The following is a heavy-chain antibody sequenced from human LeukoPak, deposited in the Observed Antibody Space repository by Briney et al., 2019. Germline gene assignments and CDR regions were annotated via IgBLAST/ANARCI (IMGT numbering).Heavy chain of an antibody. CDR1: GASIRSGDYH. CDR2: IYDSGST. CDR3: ARDCSGGSCYGAFDI. Sequence: PSETLSLTCTVSGASIRSGDYHWSWIRQPPGKGLEWIGYIYDSGSTYYNPSLKSRITISVDTSENRFSLKLSSVTATDTAVYYCARDCSGGSCYGAFDIWGQGTMVTVSP. D-gene: IGHD2-15*01. J-gene: IGHJ3*02. V-gene: IGHV4-30-4*01.